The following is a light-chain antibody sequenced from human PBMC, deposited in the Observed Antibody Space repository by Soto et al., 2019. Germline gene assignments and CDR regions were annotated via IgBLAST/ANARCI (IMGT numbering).Light chain of an antibody. CDR1: QSVSSTY. Sequence: EFVLTQSPATLSLSPGERATLSFRASQSVSSTYLAWYQQQPGQAPGLLMSGTSNRATGTPDRFSGSGSGTDFTLTISRLEPEDFAVYYCQQYGSPPITFGQGTRLEIK. CDR3: QQYGSPPIT. CDR2: GTS. J-gene: IGKJ5*01. V-gene: IGKV3-20*01.